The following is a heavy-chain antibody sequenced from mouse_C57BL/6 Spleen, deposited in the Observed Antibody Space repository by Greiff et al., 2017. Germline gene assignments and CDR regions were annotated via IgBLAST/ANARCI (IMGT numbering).Heavy chain of an antibody. Sequence: QVQLQQSGPELVKPGASVKISCKASGYAFSSSWMNWVKQRPGKGLEWIGRIYPGDGDTNYNGKFKGKATLTADKSSSTAYMQLSSLTSEDSAVYFCARILYDYDSYWYFDVWGTGTTVTVSS. CDR1: GYAFSSSW. V-gene: IGHV1-82*01. D-gene: IGHD2-4*01. CDR3: ARILYDYDSYWYFDV. J-gene: IGHJ1*03. CDR2: IYPGDGDT.